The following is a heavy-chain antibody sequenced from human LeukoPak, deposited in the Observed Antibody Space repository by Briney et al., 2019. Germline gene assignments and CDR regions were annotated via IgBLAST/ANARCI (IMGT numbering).Heavy chain of an antibody. V-gene: IGHV4-39*01. J-gene: IGHJ4*02. CDR2: VYYSVST. CDR1: GGSISSSSYY. Sequence: PSETLSLTCTVSGGSISSSSYYWGWIRQPPGKGLEWIGSVYYSVSTYYNPSLKSRVTISVDTSKTQFSLKLSSVTAADTAVYYCATRVLLWFGELFPPWDYWGQGTLVTVSS. CDR3: ATRVLLWFGELFPPWDY. D-gene: IGHD3-10*01.